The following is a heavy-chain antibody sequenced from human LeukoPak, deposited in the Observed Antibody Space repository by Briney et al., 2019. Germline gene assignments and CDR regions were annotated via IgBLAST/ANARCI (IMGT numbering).Heavy chain of an antibody. Sequence: SQTLSLTCAISGDSVSSNSVTRNWIRQSPSRGLEWLGRTYYRSTWYNDYAVSVRGRITVNPDTFKNQFSLHLNSVTPEDTAVYYCARRPTQYDCFGPWGQGILVTVSS. CDR2: TYYRSTWYN. V-gene: IGHV6-1*01. CDR3: ARRPTQYDCFGP. CDR1: GDSVSSNSVT. D-gene: IGHD2-2*01. J-gene: IGHJ5*02.